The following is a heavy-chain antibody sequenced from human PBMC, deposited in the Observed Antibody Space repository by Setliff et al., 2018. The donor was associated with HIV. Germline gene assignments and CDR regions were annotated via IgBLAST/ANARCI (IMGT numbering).Heavy chain of an antibody. V-gene: IGHV4-39*01. D-gene: IGHD3-22*01. CDR2: IYYSGST. Sequence: NPSETLSLTCTVSGGSISSGSYYWSWIRQPAGKGLEWIGSIYYSGSTYYNPSLKSRVTISVDTSKNQFSLKLSSVTAADAAVYYCASRVYYYDSSGYLREEGFDPWGQGTLVTVSS. CDR1: GGSISSGSYY. CDR3: ASRVYYYDSSGYLREEGFDP. J-gene: IGHJ5*02.